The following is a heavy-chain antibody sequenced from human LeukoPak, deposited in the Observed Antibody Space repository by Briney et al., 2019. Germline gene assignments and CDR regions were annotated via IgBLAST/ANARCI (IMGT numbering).Heavy chain of an antibody. Sequence: SETLSLTCTVSGGSISSSSYYWGWIRQPPGKGLEWIGSICYSGSTYYTPSLKRRVTISVDTSKNQFSLKLSSVTAADTAVYYCARPSSRIGGYFDYWGQGTLVTVSS. CDR1: GGSISSSSYY. V-gene: IGHV4-39*01. CDR3: ARPSSRIGGYFDY. D-gene: IGHD3-10*01. J-gene: IGHJ4*02. CDR2: ICYSGST.